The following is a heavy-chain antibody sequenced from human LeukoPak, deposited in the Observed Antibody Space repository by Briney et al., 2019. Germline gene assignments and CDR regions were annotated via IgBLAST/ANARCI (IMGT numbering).Heavy chain of an antibody. CDR3: ARGGYDFLSGYYPFDY. CDR1: GGSISSGGYY. Sequence: SETLSLTCTVSGGSISSGGYYWSWIRQPPGKGLEWIGYIYHSGSTYYSPSFKSRVTISVDRSKNQFSLKLSSVTAADTAVYYCARGGYDFLSGYYPFDYWGQGTLVTVSS. CDR2: IYHSGST. V-gene: IGHV4-30-2*01. D-gene: IGHD3-3*01. J-gene: IGHJ4*02.